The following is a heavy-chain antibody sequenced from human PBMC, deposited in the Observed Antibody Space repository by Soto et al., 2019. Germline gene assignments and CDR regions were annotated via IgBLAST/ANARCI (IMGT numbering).Heavy chain of an antibody. J-gene: IGHJ6*02. V-gene: IGHV1-8*01. CDR3: ARDYTYSGMGV. CDR2: MNPNSGNT. Sequence: QVQLVQSGAEVKKPGASVKVSCKASGYTFTSYDINWVRQATGQGLEWMGWMNPNSGNTGYAQKFHGRVALTRFSSISSAYMALRSLRCEDTAVYYCARDYTYSGMGVWGQGTTVTVSS. D-gene: IGHD2-2*02. CDR1: GYTFTSYD.